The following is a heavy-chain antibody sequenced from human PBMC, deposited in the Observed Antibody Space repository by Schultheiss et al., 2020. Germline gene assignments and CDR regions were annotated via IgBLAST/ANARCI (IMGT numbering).Heavy chain of an antibody. V-gene: IGHV3-30*18. CDR2: ISYDGSKE. CDR3: VKSGQHLAGGL. J-gene: IGHJ4*02. Sequence: GESLKISCAASGFTFSSYDMHWVRQAPGKGLEWVAVISYDGSKEYYADSVEGRFTISRDNSKNTLYLQMNSLRAEDTAVYYCVKSGQHLAGGLWGQGTLVTVSS. CDR1: GFTFSSYD. D-gene: IGHD3-10*01.